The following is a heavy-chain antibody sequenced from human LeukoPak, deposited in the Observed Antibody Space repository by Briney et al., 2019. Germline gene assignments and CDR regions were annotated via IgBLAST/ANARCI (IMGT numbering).Heavy chain of an antibody. CDR3: ARGSGYSGYDYYYGMDV. Sequence: SETLSLTCTVSGGSISSYYWSWIRQPPGKGLEWIGYIYYSGSTNYNPSLKSRVTISVDTSKNQFSLKLSSVTAADTAVYYCARGSGYSGYDYYYGMDVWGHGTTVTVSS. CDR1: GGSISSYY. J-gene: IGHJ6*02. CDR2: IYYSGST. V-gene: IGHV4-59*01. D-gene: IGHD5-12*01.